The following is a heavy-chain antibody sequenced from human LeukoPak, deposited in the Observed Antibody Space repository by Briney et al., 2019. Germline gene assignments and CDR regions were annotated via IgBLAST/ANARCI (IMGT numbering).Heavy chain of an antibody. CDR3: AKDQALVGATLFDY. V-gene: IGHV3-30-3*01. CDR2: ISYDGSNK. J-gene: IGHJ4*02. CDR1: GFTFSSYA. Sequence: PGGSLRLSCAASGFTFSSYAMHWVRQAPGKGLEWVAVISYDGSNKYYADSVKGRFTISRDNSKNTLYLQMNSLRAEDTAVYYCAKDQALVGATLFDYWGQGTLVTVSS. D-gene: IGHD1-26*01.